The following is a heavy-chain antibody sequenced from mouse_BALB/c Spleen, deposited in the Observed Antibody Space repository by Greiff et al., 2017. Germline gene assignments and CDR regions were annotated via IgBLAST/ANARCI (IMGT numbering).Heavy chain of an antibody. CDR1: GYTFTSYN. J-gene: IGHJ4*01. D-gene: IGHD2-2*01. CDR2: IDPYNGGN. V-gene: IGHV1S135*01. Sequence: EVQLQQSGPELVKPGASVKMSCKASGYTFTSYNMYWVKQSHGKSLEWIGYIDPYNGGNSYNQKFKGKATLTVDKSSSTAYMHLNSLTSEDSAVYYCARTYVGYTPPLDAMDYWGQGTSVTVSS. CDR3: ARTYVGYTPPLDAMDY.